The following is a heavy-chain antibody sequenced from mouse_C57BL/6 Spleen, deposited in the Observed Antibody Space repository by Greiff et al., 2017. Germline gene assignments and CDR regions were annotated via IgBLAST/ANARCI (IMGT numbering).Heavy chain of an antibody. CDR2: ISYDGSN. CDR3: ASGYGSSYGYFDY. D-gene: IGHD1-1*01. J-gene: IGHJ2*01. CDR1: GYSITSGYY. Sequence: DVQLQESGPGLVKPSQSLSLTCSVTGYSITSGYYWNWIRQFPGNKLEWMGYISYDGSNNYNPSLKNRISITRDTSKNQFFLKLNSVTTEDTATYYCASGYGSSYGYFDYWGQGTTLTVSS. V-gene: IGHV3-6*01.